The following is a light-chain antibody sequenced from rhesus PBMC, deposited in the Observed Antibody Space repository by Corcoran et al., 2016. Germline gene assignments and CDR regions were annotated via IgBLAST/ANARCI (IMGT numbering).Light chain of an antibody. CDR2: KAS. V-gene: IGKV1-74*01. CDR1: ENVNNY. J-gene: IGKJ2*01. Sequence: DIQMTQSPSSLSASVGDRVTITCRTSENVNNYLNWYQQKPGKAPKLLIYKASPLQSGVPSSFSGSGSGTDYTFTISSLESEDVATYCCQHNYGTACSFGQGAKV. CDR3: QHNYGTACS.